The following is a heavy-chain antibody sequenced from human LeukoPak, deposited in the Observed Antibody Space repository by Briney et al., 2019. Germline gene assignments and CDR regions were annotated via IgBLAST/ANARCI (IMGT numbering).Heavy chain of an antibody. J-gene: IGHJ4*02. CDR3: AGDRPGVGRLKGDY. CDR2: IKPDASEN. CDR1: GFTFNTYW. V-gene: IGHV3-7*01. D-gene: IGHD1-26*01. Sequence: GGSLRLSCAASGFTFNTYWMSWVRQAPGKGLEWVANIKPDASENYYADSVRGRFTISRDNAKNSLYLQMGGLRAEDTAIYYCAGDRPGVGRLKGDYWGQGTLVTVSS.